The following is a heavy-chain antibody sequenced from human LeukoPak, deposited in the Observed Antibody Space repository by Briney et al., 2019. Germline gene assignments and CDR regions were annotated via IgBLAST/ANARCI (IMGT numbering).Heavy chain of an antibody. J-gene: IGHJ6*02. CDR2: IWYDGSNK. CDR3: ARDLSGSEGYYYYYGMDV. Sequence: PGGSLRLSCAASGFTLSSYGMHWVRQAPGKGLEWVAVIWYDGSNKYYADSVKGRFTISRDNSKNTLYLQMNSLRAEDTAVYYCARDLSGSEGYYYYYGMDVWGQGTTVTVSS. V-gene: IGHV3-33*01. D-gene: IGHD3-10*01. CDR1: GFTLSSYG.